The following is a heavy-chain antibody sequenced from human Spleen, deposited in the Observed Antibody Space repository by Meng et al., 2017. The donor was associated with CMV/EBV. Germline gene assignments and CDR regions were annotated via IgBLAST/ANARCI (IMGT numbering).Heavy chain of an antibody. D-gene: IGHD5-24*01. V-gene: IGHV4-39*07. J-gene: IGHJ4*02. CDR3: ARHVDDYKDRAVDY. CDR1: GGSISYYKYY. CDR2: IHYSGST. Sequence: GSLRLSCFVSGGSISYYKYYWAWIRQPPGKGLEWIGSIHYSGSTYYNPSLKSRVTISVDTSKNQFSLKLNSVTAADTAVYYCARHVDDYKDRAVDYWGQGTLVTVSS.